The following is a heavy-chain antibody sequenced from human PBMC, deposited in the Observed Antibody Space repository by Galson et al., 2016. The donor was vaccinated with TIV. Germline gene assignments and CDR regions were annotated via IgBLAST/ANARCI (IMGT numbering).Heavy chain of an antibody. CDR3: ARYRSRGACYDY. CDR1: GFSLNTSGVC. J-gene: IGHJ4*02. Sequence: PALVKPTQTLTPTCSFSGFSLNTSGVCVSWIRQPPGKALEWLARIDWDDDKYYSTSLKARLTISKDTSKNQVVLTMTNLDPVDTATYFCARYRSRGACYDYWGQGTLVPVSS. D-gene: IGHD2-21*02. V-gene: IGHV2-70*11. CDR2: IDWDDDK.